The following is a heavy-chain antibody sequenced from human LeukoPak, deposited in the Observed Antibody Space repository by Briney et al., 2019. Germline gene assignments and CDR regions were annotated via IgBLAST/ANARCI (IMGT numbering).Heavy chain of an antibody. J-gene: IGHJ4*02. V-gene: IGHV4-59*01. CDR3: ARLRITMVRGVITGYYFDY. Sequence: PSETLSLTCTVSGGSISSYYWSWIRQPPGKGLEWIGYIYYSGSTNYNPSLKSRVTISVDTSKNQFSLKLSSVTAADTAVYYCARLRITMVRGVITGYYFDYWGQGTLVTVSS. CDR2: IYYSGST. D-gene: IGHD3-10*01. CDR1: GGSISSYY.